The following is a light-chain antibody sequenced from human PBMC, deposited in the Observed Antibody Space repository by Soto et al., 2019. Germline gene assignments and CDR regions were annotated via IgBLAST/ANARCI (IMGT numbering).Light chain of an antibody. V-gene: IGLV1-44*01. CDR1: SSNMRTNT. Sequence: QLVLTQPPSASGTPGQTVSISCSGTSSNMRTNTVNWYQHLPGTAPKLIIYSNDQRPSGVPDRFSASKSGTSASLAINGLQSADEAVYYCAAWDDSLAGVFGGGTQLTVL. CDR3: AAWDDSLAGV. J-gene: IGLJ3*02. CDR2: SND.